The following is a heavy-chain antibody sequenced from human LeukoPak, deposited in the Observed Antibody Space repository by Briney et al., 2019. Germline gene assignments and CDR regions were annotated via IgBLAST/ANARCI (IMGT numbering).Heavy chain of an antibody. CDR3: ARVTSGSSYRPFDY. J-gene: IGHJ4*02. CDR1: GFTFSNYV. D-gene: IGHD3-10*01. Sequence: GGSLRLSCAASGFTFSNYVMSWVRRAPGKGLEWVANIKEDESEKNYVDSVKGRFTISRDSAKNSLYLQMNSLRAEDTAVYYCARVTSGSSYRPFDYWGQGTLVTVSS. CDR2: IKEDESEK. V-gene: IGHV3-7*01.